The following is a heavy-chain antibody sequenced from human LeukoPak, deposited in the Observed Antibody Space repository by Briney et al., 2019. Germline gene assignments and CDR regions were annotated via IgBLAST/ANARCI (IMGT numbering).Heavy chain of an antibody. CDR2: IYYSGST. V-gene: IGHV4-39*01. D-gene: IGHD3-3*01. Sequence: SETLSLTCTVSGGSISSSSYYWGWIRQPPGKGLEWIGSIYYSGSTYYNPSLKSRVTISVDTSKNQFSLKLSSVTAADTAVYYCARHAPYDFWSGYYPHYYYYMDVWGKGTTVTVSS. J-gene: IGHJ6*03. CDR3: ARHAPYDFWSGYYPHYYYYMDV. CDR1: GGSISSSSYY.